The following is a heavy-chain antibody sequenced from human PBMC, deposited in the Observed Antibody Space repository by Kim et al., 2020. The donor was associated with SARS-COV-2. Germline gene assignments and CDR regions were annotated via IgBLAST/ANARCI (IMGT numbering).Heavy chain of an antibody. J-gene: IGHJ3*02. D-gene: IGHD3-16*02. Sequence: VKGRCTISRDNFKNTVYLQLNSLRVEDTAVYFCAKSIMITFGGVLAGDTFDIWGQGTMVTVSS. CDR3: AKSIMITFGGVLAGDTFDI. V-gene: IGHV3-23*01.